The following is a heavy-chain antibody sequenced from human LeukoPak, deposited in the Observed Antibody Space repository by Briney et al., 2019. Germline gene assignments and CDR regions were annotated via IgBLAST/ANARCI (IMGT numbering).Heavy chain of an antibody. CDR1: GFTFSSYW. CDR3: ARSDYGDVDAFDI. D-gene: IGHD4-17*01. J-gene: IGHJ3*02. CDR2: IKQDGSEK. Sequence: PGGSLRLSCAASGFTFSSYWMSWVRQAPGKGLEWVANIKQDGSEKYYVDSVKGRFTISRDNAKNSLYLQMNSLRAEDTAVYYCARSDYGDVDAFDIWGQGTMVTVSS. V-gene: IGHV3-7*01.